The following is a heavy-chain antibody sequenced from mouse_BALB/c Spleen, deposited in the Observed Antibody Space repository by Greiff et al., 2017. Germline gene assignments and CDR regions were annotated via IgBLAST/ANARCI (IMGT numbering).Heavy chain of an antibody. J-gene: IGHJ3*01. V-gene: IGHV2-4-1*01. D-gene: IGHD1-1*01. CDR2: IWSGGST. Sequence: VQLKESGPGLVQPSQSLSITCTVSGFSLTSYGVHWVRQSPGKGLEWLGVIWSGGSTDYNAAFISRLSISKDNSKSQVFFKMNSLQADDTAIYYCARKRGSSYGWFAYWGQGTLVTVSA. CDR1: GFSLTSYG. CDR3: ARKRGSSYGWFAY.